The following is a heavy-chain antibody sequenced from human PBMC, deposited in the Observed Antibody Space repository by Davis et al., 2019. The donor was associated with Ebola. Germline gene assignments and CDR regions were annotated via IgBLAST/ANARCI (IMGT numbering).Heavy chain of an antibody. D-gene: IGHD3-22*01. CDR3: VSDPPNSGFNFRD. J-gene: IGHJ1*01. CDR2: IWANGDHR. Sequence: PGGSLRLSCAASGFNFNTHGMHWVRQAPGKGLEWVAFIWANGDHRDYADSVKGRFTISRDNSKNTLDLQMDSLRAEETAVYYCVSDPPNSGFNFRDWGQGAQVAVSS. V-gene: IGHV3-33*01. CDR1: GFNFNTHG.